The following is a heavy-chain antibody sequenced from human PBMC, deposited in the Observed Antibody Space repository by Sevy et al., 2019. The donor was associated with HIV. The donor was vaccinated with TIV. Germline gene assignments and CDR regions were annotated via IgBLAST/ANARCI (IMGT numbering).Heavy chain of an antibody. D-gene: IGHD5-18*01. CDR1: GFNFDRYA. CDR2: ISWNSENT. CDR3: VKDNRGYSYGNPFDY. Sequence: GGSLRLSCAVSGFNFDRYAMNWVRQVPGKGLEWVSFISWNSENTVYADSVQGRFSITRDNAKNSLFLQMNSLRPEDTAIYYCVKDNRGYSYGNPFDYWGQGTLVTVSS. J-gene: IGHJ4*02. V-gene: IGHV3-9*01.